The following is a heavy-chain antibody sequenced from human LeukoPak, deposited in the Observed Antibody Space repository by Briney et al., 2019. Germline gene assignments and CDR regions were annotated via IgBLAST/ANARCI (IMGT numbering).Heavy chain of an antibody. CDR2: ISGSGGST. J-gene: IGHJ4*02. V-gene: IGHV3-23*01. D-gene: IGHD5-18*01. Sequence: PGGSLRLSCAASGFTFSSYAMSWVRQAPGKGLEWVSAISGSGGSTYYADSVKGRFTISRDNAKNSLYLQMNSLRAEDTAVYYCARPRLRYSSTPSDYWGQGTLVTVSS. CDR1: GFTFSSYA. CDR3: ARPRLRYSSTPSDY.